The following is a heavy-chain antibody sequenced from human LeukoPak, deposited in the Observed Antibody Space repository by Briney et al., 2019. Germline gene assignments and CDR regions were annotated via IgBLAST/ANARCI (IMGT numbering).Heavy chain of an antibody. V-gene: IGHV4-59*08. Sequence: SETLSLTCTVSGGSISSYYWSWIRQPPGKGLEWIGYIYYSGSTNYNPSLKSRVTISVDTSKNQFSLKLGSVTAAGTAVYYCARPQGYCSSTSCYHWFDPWGQGTLVTVSS. CDR3: ARPQGYCSSTSCYHWFDP. J-gene: IGHJ5*02. CDR1: GGSISSYY. CDR2: IYYSGST. D-gene: IGHD2-2*01.